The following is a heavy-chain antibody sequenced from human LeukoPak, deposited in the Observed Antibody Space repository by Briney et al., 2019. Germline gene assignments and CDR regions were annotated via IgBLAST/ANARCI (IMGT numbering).Heavy chain of an antibody. CDR2: ISGSGGST. CDR3: AKCRIYGSGGRPDY. Sequence: GGSLRLSCAASGFTFSSYAMSWVRQAPGKGLEWVSAISGSGGSTYYADSVKGRFTISRDNSKNTLYLQMNSLRAEDTAVYYCAKCRIYGSGGRPDYWGQGTLVTVSS. J-gene: IGHJ4*02. CDR1: GFTFSSYA. D-gene: IGHD3-10*01. V-gene: IGHV3-23*01.